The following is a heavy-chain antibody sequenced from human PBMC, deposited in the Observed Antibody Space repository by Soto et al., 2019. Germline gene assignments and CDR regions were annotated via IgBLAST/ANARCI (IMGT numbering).Heavy chain of an antibody. J-gene: IGHJ4*02. CDR1: GFSLSTSGVG. V-gene: IGHV2-5*01. Sequence: QITLKESGPPLVKPTQTLTLTCTFSGFSLSTSGVGVGWIRQPPGKALEWLVLIYWNDDKRYSPSLKSRLTIAKDTSKNQVVLTMTNMDPVDTATYYCAHSRESSGWDYFDCWGQGTLVTVSS. D-gene: IGHD6-19*01. CDR2: IYWNDDK. CDR3: AHSRESSGWDYFDC.